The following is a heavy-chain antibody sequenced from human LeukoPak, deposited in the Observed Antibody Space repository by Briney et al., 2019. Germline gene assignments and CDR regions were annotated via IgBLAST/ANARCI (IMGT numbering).Heavy chain of an antibody. D-gene: IGHD1-26*01. V-gene: IGHV1-46*01. CDR1: GYTFTSYY. CDR2: INPSGGST. J-gene: IGHJ6*03. Sequence: ASVKVSCKSSGYTFTSYYMHWVRQAPGQGLEWMGIINPSGGSTSYAQKFQGRVTMTRDTSISTAYMELSRLRCDDTAVYSCARDPVGGAGRENYYYYMDAWGTRTTVTVSS. CDR3: ARDPVGGAGRENYYYYMDA.